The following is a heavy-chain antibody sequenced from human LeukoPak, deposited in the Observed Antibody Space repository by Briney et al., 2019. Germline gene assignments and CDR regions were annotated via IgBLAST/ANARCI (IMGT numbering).Heavy chain of an antibody. V-gene: IGHV1-2*06. J-gene: IGHJ4*02. D-gene: IGHD2-2*01. Sequence: RASVKVSCKASGYSLTGHHMHWVRQAPGQGLEWMGRINPNSGDTNYAQKFQGRVTMTRDTSISTAYMELSRLRPDDTAVYYCARDYCSSTSCLFDYWGQGTLVTVSS. CDR3: ARDYCSSTSCLFDY. CDR1: GYSLTGHH. CDR2: INPNSGDT.